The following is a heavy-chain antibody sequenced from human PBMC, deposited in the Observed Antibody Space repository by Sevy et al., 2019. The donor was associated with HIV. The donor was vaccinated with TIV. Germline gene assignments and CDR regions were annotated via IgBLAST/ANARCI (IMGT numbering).Heavy chain of an antibody. Sequence: GGSLRLSCAASGFTFSSYWMHGVRQAPRKGLVWVSRINSDRSSTSYADSVKGRFTISRDNAKNTLYLQMNSLRAEDTAVYYCARDYIVLVPAATHGYYYYGMDVWGQGTTVTVSS. V-gene: IGHV3-74*01. CDR3: ARDYIVLVPAATHGYYYYGMDV. CDR1: GFTFSSYW. D-gene: IGHD2-2*01. J-gene: IGHJ6*02. CDR2: INSDRSST.